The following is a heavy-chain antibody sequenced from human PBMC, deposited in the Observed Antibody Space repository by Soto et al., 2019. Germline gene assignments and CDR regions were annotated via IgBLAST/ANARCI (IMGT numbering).Heavy chain of an antibody. CDR2: IKEDGRGK. V-gene: IGHV3-7*03. J-gene: IGHJ5*02. CDR3: VRVGRLGGS. Sequence: GGSLRLSCTASGFTFSSYWMSWVRQAPGKGLGWVANIKEDGRGKYYVDSVKGRFSISRDNARNSLYLQMNSMRVEDTAVYYCVRVGRLGGSWGQGALVTVSS. D-gene: IGHD3-16*01. CDR1: GFTFSSYW.